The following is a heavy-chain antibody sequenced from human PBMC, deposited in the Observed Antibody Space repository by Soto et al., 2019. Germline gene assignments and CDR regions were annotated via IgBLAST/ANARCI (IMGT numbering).Heavy chain of an antibody. Sequence: ESGGGAVQPGGSLRLSCAASGFTFSTYGMLWVRQAPGEGLQWVTAISNEGNDKKYADSVKGRFTISRDNSKNTLYLEMNGLRIEDTAVYYCSRVPGYGGLNGYFDLWGRGILVTVSS. CDR3: SRVPGYGGLNGYFDL. V-gene: IGHV3-30-3*01. CDR1: GFTFSTYG. CDR2: ISNEGNDK. D-gene: IGHD4-17*01. J-gene: IGHJ2*01.